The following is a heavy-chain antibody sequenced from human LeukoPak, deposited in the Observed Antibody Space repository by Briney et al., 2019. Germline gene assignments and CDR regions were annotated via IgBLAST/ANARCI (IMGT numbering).Heavy chain of an antibody. J-gene: IGHJ4*02. CDR3: ASHLWTAAGIGYFDY. V-gene: IGHV3-66*04. CDR1: GFTVTSNY. Sequence: GGSLRLSCAASGFTVTSNYMSWVRQAPGKGLEWVSMIYSGGNTYYADSVKGRFTISRDNSKNTLYLQMNSLRAEDTAVYYCASHLWTAAGIGYFDYWGQGALVTVSS. CDR2: IYSGGNT. D-gene: IGHD6-13*01.